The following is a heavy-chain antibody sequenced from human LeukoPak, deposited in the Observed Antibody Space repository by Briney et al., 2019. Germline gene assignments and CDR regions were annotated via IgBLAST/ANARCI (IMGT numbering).Heavy chain of an antibody. V-gene: IGHV3-23*01. CDR3: VKSTYSDTSGYFAFDS. D-gene: IGHD3-22*01. Sequence: GGSLRLSCADSGFNFRTYAMSWVRQAPGKGLEWVSTITDSGGTSYYADSVKGRFTISRDNSKNSLYLQMSNLRTGDTAVYYRVKSTYSDTSGYFAFDSWGQGSLVTVSA. J-gene: IGHJ4*02. CDR2: ITDSGGTS. CDR1: GFNFRTYA.